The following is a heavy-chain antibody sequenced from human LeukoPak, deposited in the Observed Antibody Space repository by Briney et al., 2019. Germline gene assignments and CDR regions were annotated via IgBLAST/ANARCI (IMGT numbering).Heavy chain of an antibody. CDR3: ARETGGYSGYDYY. CDR1: GGSISSYY. J-gene: IGHJ4*02. D-gene: IGHD5-12*01. V-gene: IGHV4-59*12. CDR2: IYYSGST. Sequence: PSETLSLTCTVSGGSISSYYWSWIRQPPGKGLEWIGYIYYSGSTNYNPSLKSRVTISVDTSKNQFSLKLSSVTAADTAVYYCARETGGYSGYDYYWGQGTLVTVSS.